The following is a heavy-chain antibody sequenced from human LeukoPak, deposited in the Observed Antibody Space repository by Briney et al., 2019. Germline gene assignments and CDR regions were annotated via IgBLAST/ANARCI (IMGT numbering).Heavy chain of an antibody. J-gene: IGHJ5*01. CDR1: GFAFSNFA. Sequence: WRSLRLSCAASGFAFSNFAMHWVRQAPGKGLEWVAVVSYEGTIKYYSDSAKGRFTISRDNSNSLISLQMNDLTTEDTAVYYCAREKFDSWGQGTLVTVSP. CDR3: AREKFDS. V-gene: IGHV3-30*14. CDR2: VSYEGTIK.